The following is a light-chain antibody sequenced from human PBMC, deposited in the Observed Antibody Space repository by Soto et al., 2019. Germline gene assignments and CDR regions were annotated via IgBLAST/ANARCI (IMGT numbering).Light chain of an antibody. Sequence: EMVMTQSPATLSVSPGERATLSCRASQSVRSNLAWYQQKPGQAPRLLIYGASTRATGIPARFSGSGSGTEFTLTISSLEPEDFAVYYCQQRSNWPPKITFGQGTRLEIK. CDR1: QSVRSN. J-gene: IGKJ5*01. V-gene: IGKV3-15*01. CDR3: QQRSNWPPKIT. CDR2: GAS.